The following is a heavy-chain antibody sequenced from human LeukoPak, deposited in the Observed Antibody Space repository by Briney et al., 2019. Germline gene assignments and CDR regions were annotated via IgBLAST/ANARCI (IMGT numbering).Heavy chain of an antibody. D-gene: IGHD2-2*01. CDR1: GFTFSSYA. V-gene: IGHV3-64*01. CDR3: ARSPTSWYFDY. CDR2: ISSNGGST. J-gene: IGHJ4*02. Sequence: GRSLRLPCAASGFTFSSYAMHWVRQAPGKGLEYVSAISSNGGSTYYANSVKGRFTISRDNSKNTLYLQMGSLRAEDMAVYYCARSPTSWYFDYWGQGTLVTVSS.